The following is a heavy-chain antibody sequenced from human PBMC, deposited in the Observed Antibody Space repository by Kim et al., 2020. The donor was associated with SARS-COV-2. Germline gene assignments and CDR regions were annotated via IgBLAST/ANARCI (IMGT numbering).Heavy chain of an antibody. D-gene: IGHD3-10*01. CDR1: GFTFSSYG. CDR2: IWYDGSNK. Sequence: GGSLRLSCAASGFTFSSYGMHWVRQAPGKGLEWVAVIWYDGSNKYYADSVKGRFTISRDNSKNTLYLQMNSLRAEDTAVYYCARDGWRTERITMVRGVIRRHYMDVWGQGTAVSVSS. CDR3: ARDGWRTERITMVRGVIRRHYMDV. V-gene: IGHV3-33*01. J-gene: IGHJ6*03.